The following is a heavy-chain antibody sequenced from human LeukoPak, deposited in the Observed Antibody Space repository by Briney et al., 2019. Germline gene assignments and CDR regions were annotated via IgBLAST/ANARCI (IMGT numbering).Heavy chain of an antibody. CDR3: TRGGSADPFEH. D-gene: IGHD1-26*01. CDR2: INFSGNT. J-gene: IGHJ4*02. V-gene: IGHV4-59*08. Sequence: SETLSLTCTISSGSIGSFYWSWIRQPPGKGLEWIGYINFSGNTNHNSALKSRVTISIDTSKNQFSLKLNSVTAADTAVYYCTRGGSADPFEHWGQGTLVTVSS. CDR1: SGSIGSFY.